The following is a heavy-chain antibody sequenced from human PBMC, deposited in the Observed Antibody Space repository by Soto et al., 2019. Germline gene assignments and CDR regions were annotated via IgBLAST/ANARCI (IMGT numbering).Heavy chain of an antibody. D-gene: IGHD2-21*02. CDR2: IGASGDIT. CDR3: AKDDFTDRGDDYFDY. CDR1: VFSFTNFD. V-gene: IGHV3-23*01. J-gene: IGHJ4*02. Sequence: GGSLRLSCAAPVFSFTNFDMSWVRQAPGKGLEWVAGIGASGDITWYADSVKGRLSISRDNSKNTLYLQLNSLRFEDTAVYYCAKDDFTDRGDDYFDYWGPGTLVTVSS.